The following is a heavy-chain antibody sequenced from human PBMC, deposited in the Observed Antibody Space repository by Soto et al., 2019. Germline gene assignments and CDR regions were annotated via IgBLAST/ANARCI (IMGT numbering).Heavy chain of an antibody. CDR1: GFTFSSYW. D-gene: IGHD3-3*01. CDR3: ARDSMTILGVANQPLDY. Sequence: GGSLRLSCAASGFTFSSYWMHWVRQAPGKGLVWVSRINSDGSSTSYADSVKGRFTISRDNAKNTLYLQMNSLRAEDTAVYYCARDSMTILGVANQPLDYWGQGTLVTVSS. V-gene: IGHV3-74*01. J-gene: IGHJ4*02. CDR2: INSDGSST.